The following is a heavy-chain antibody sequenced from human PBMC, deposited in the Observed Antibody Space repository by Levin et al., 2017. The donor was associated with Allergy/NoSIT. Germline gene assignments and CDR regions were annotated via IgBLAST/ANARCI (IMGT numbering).Heavy chain of an antibody. CDR2: INPNSGGT. J-gene: IGHJ5*02. D-gene: IGHD2-15*01. CDR3: ARDYFGFLAGDVVVAATTNPFDP. Sequence: PGESLKISCQASGYTFTGYYMHWVRQAPGQGLEWMGWINPNSGGTNYAQKFQGRVTMTRDTSISTAYMELSRLRSDDTAVYYCARDYFGFLAGDVVVAATTNPFDPWGQGTLVTVSS. CDR1: GYTFTGYY. V-gene: IGHV1-2*02.